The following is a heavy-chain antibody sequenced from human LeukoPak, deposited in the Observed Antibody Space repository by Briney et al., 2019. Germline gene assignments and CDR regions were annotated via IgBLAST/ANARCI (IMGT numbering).Heavy chain of an antibody. CDR2: IYTSGST. Sequence: PSETLSLTCTVSGGSISSYYWSWIRQPAGKGLEWIGRIYTSGSTNQNPSLKSRVTISVDTSKNQFSLKLSSVTAADTAVYYCARHSGGTYYVSLDPWGQGTLVTVSS. D-gene: IGHD1-26*01. V-gene: IGHV4-4*07. J-gene: IGHJ5*02. CDR3: ARHSGGTYYVSLDP. CDR1: GGSISSYY.